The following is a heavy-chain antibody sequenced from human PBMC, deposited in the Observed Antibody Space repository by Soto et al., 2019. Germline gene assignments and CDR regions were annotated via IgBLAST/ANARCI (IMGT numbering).Heavy chain of an antibody. V-gene: IGHV4-34*01. J-gene: IGHJ4*02. CDR3: ASAGYSSGSFDY. Sequence: SETLSLTCAVYGGSFSGYYWSWIRQPPGKGLEWIGEINHSGSTNYNPSLKSRVTISVDTSKNQFSLKLSSVTAADTAVYYCASAGYSSGSFDYWGQGTLVTVSS. CDR2: INHSGST. CDR1: GGSFSGYY. D-gene: IGHD6-19*01.